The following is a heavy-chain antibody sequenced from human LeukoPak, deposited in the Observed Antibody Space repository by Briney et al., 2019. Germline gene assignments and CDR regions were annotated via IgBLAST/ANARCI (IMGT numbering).Heavy chain of an antibody. Sequence: SETLSLTCTVSGGSISSSSYYWGWIRQPPGKGLEWIGSIYYSGGTYSNPSLKSRVTISADTSKNQFSLKLSSVTAADTAVYYCASGNGTYYSFYGMDVWGQGTTVTVSS. CDR2: IYYSGGT. V-gene: IGHV4-39*01. J-gene: IGHJ6*02. CDR1: GGSISSSSYY. CDR3: ASGNGTYYSFYGMDV. D-gene: IGHD1-14*01.